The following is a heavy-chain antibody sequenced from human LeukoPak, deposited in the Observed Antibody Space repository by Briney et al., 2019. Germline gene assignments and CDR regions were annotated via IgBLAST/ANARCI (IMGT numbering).Heavy chain of an antibody. D-gene: IGHD3-22*01. Sequence: SETLSLTCAVYGGSFSGYYWSWIRQPPGKGLEWIGEINHSGSTNYNPSLKSRVTISVDKSKNQFSLKLSSVTAADTAVYYCARCYYDSSGYSNYFDYWGQGTLVTVSS. V-gene: IGHV4-34*01. CDR3: ARCYYDSSGYSNYFDY. CDR1: GGSFSGYY. J-gene: IGHJ4*02. CDR2: INHSGST.